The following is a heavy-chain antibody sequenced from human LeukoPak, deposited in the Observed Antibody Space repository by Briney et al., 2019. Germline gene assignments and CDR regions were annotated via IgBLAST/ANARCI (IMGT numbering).Heavy chain of an antibody. J-gene: IGHJ5*02. CDR1: GYTFTSYG. CDR3: ARDFSVRYCSSTSCYFRRGNWFDP. CDR2: ISAYNGNT. V-gene: IGHV1-18*01. D-gene: IGHD2-2*01. Sequence: GASVKVSCKASGYTFTSYGISWVRQAPGQGLEWMGWISAYNGNTNYAQKLQGRVTMTTDTSTSTAYMELRSLRSDDTAVYYRARDFSVRYCSSTSCYFRRGNWFDPWGQGTLVTVSS.